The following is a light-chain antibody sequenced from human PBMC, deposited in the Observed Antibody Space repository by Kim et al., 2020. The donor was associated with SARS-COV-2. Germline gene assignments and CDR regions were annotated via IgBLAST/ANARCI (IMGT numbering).Light chain of an antibody. J-gene: IGLJ2*01. CDR1: RSDIVTSSR. V-gene: IGLV2-18*02. CDR3: TSYTNSSPYVV. CDR2: EVT. Sequence: VTTSCPGTRSDIVTSSRVSWYQQPPATPPKLIIYEVTNRPSGVPARFSGSKSGNTASLTISGLQAEDEADYYCTSYTNSSPYVVFGGGTQLTVL.